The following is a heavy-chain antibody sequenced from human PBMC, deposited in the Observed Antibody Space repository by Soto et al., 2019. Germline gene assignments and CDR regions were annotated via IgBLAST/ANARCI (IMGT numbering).Heavy chain of an antibody. J-gene: IGHJ4*02. CDR1: GFTFSSYG. Sequence: GGSLRLSCAASGFTFSSYGMHWVRQAPGKGLEWVAVIWYDGSNKYYADSVKGRFTISRDNSKNTLYLQMNSLRAEDTAVYYCARERAPYSSGWYFDYWGQGTLVTVSS. V-gene: IGHV3-33*01. CDR3: ARERAPYSSGWYFDY. D-gene: IGHD6-19*01. CDR2: IWYDGSNK.